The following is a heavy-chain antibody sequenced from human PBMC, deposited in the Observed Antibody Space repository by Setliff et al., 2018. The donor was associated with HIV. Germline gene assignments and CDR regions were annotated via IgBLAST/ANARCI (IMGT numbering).Heavy chain of an antibody. J-gene: IGHJ4*02. D-gene: IGHD3-16*01. CDR2: IYYSGST. V-gene: IGHV4-39*07. CDR3: ARGSAGDMITFGGFDY. CDR1: GGSISSSSYY. Sequence: PSETLSLTCTVSGGSISSSSYYWGWIRQPPGKGLEWIGSIYYSGSTYYNPSLKSRVTISVDTSKNQFSLKLSSVTAADTAVYYCARGSAGDMITFGGFDYWGQGTLVTVSS.